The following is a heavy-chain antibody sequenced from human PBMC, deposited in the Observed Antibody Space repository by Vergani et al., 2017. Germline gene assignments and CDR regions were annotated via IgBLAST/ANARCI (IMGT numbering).Heavy chain of an antibody. V-gene: IGHV3-48*03. J-gene: IGHJ4*02. CDR2: ISSSGSTI. CDR3: ARVKDSGYEYNCPDY. Sequence: EVQLVESGGGLVQPGGSLRLSCAASGFTFSSYEMNWVRQAPGKGLEWVSYISSSGSTIYYADSVKGRFTIARDNAKNSLYLQMNSLRAEDTAVYYCARVKDSGYEYNCPDYWGQGTLVTVSS. D-gene: IGHD3-22*01. CDR1: GFTFSSYE.